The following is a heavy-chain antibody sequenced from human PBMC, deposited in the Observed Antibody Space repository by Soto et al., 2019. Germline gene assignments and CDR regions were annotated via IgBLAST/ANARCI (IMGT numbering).Heavy chain of an antibody. CDR2: INHSGST. CDR3: AMDLYYLYGMDV. D-gene: IGHD3-10*01. Sequence: SETLSLTCAVYGGSFSGYYWSWIRQPPGKGLEWIGEINHSGSTNYNPSLKSRVTISVDTSKNQFSLKLSSVTAADTAVYYCAMDLYYLYGMDVWGQGTTVTVSS. CDR1: GGSFSGYY. V-gene: IGHV4-34*01. J-gene: IGHJ6*02.